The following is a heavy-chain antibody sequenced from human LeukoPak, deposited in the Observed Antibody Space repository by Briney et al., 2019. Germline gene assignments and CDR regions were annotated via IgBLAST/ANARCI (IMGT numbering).Heavy chain of an antibody. D-gene: IGHD6-13*01. CDR2: IWSDGSDR. CDR3: ARDRDSIAAGFDY. Sequence: GGSLRLSCAASGFTFTKYGMQWVRQAPGKGLEWVAVIWSDGSDRHYADSVKGRFTISRDNSKNTVSLEMNSLRAEDTAVYYCARDRDSIAAGFDYWGQGTLVTVSS. V-gene: IGHV3-33*01. CDR1: GFTFTKYG. J-gene: IGHJ4*02.